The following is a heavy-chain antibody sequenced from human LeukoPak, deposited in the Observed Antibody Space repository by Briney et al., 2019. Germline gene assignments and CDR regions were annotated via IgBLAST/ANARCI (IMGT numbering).Heavy chain of an antibody. J-gene: IGHJ6*02. CDR1: GFTFSNYA. V-gene: IGHV3-33*01. Sequence: GRSLRLSCAASGFTFSNYAIHWVRQAPGKGLEWVAVIWYDGTNKFYADSVKGRFTISRDNSKNTLYLQMNSPGAEDTAVYYCARDGRSAAMDWYGMDVWGQGATVTVSS. D-gene: IGHD2-2*01. CDR2: IWYDGTNK. CDR3: ARDGRSAAMDWYGMDV.